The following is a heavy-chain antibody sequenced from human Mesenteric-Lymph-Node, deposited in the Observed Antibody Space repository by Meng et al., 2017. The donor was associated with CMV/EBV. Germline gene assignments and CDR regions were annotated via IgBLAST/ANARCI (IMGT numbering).Heavy chain of an antibody. V-gene: IGHV3-48*04. Sequence: GESLKISCAASGFTFSSYWMHWVRQAPGKGLEWVSYISPSGSALYYADSVKGRFTISRDNAKNSLYLQMNSLRAEDTAIYYCARDNGDGGYYLAFDIWGQGTMVTVSS. CDR3: ARDNGDGGYYLAFDI. J-gene: IGHJ3*02. CDR2: ISPSGSAL. CDR1: GFTFSSYW. D-gene: IGHD1-26*01.